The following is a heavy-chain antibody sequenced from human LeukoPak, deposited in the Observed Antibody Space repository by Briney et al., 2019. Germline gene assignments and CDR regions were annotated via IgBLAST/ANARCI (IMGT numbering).Heavy chain of an antibody. Sequence: SETLSLTCAVYGGSFSGYYWSWIRQPPGKGLEWIGEINHSGSTNYNPSLKSRVTISVDTSKNQFSLKLSSVTAADTAVYYCARGKVYYDILTGSFDYWGQGTLVAVSS. V-gene: IGHV4-34*01. CDR2: INHSGST. CDR1: GGSFSGYY. CDR3: ARGKVYYDILTGSFDY. J-gene: IGHJ4*02. D-gene: IGHD3-9*01.